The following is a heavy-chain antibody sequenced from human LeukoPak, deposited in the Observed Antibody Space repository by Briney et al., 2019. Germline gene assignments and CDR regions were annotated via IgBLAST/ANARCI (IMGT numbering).Heavy chain of an antibody. CDR3: ARGAYCSSTSCYWFDY. Sequence: QAGGSLRLSCAASGFTFSSYWMSWVRQAPGKGLEWVANIKQDGSEKYYVDSVKGRFTISRDNAKNSLYLQMNSLRAEDTAVYYCARGAYCSSTSCYWFDYWGQGTLVTVSS. V-gene: IGHV3-7*01. D-gene: IGHD2-2*01. J-gene: IGHJ4*02. CDR1: GFTFSSYW. CDR2: IKQDGSEK.